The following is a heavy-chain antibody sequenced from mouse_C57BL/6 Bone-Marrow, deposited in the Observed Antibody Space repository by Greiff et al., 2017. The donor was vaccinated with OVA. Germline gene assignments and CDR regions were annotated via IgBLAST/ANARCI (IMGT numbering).Heavy chain of an antibody. CDR1: GYSITSGYY. V-gene: IGHV3-6*01. CDR3: AREKANWVYYYAMDY. Sequence: EVQLVESGPGLVKPSQSLSLTCSVTGYSITSGYYWNWIRQFPGNKLEWMGYISYDGSNNYNPSLKNRISITRDTSKNQFFLKLNSVTTEDTATYYCAREKANWVYYYAMDYWGQGTSVTVSS. CDR2: ISYDGSN. J-gene: IGHJ4*01. D-gene: IGHD4-1*01.